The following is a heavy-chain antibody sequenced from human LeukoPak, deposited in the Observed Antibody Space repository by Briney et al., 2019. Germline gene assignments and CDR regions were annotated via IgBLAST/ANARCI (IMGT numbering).Heavy chain of an antibody. CDR2: ISSSGSTI. D-gene: IGHD4-11*01. J-gene: IGHJ5*02. CDR1: GFTFSDYY. CDR3: ARDFLHSNYLGFDP. Sequence: GGSLRLSCAASGFTFSDYYMSWIRQAPGKGLEWVSYISSSGSTIYYADSVKGRFTISRDNAKNSLYLQMNSLRAEDTAVYYCARDFLHSNYLGFDPWGQGTLVTVSS. V-gene: IGHV3-11*01.